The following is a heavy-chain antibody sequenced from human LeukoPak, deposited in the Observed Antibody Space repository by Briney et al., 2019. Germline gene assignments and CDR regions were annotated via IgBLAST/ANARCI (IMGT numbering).Heavy chain of an antibody. CDR3: AKARYDGEVMIAATDY. J-gene: IGHJ4*02. Sequence: GGSLRLSCAASGFTFDDYGMSWVRQAPGKGLEWVAFISYDGSNKYYADSVKGRFTISRDNSKNTLYLQMNNLRADDTAVYYCAKARYDGEVMIAATDYWGQGTLVTVSS. CDR1: GFTFDDYG. D-gene: IGHD2-15*01. CDR2: ISYDGSNK. V-gene: IGHV3-30*18.